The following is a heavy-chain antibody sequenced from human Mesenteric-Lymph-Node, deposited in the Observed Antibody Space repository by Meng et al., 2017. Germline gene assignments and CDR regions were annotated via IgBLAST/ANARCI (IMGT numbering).Heavy chain of an antibody. CDR2: INHSGST. CDR1: GGSFSGYY. V-gene: IGHV4-34*01. CDR3: ASSDYYRSDY. J-gene: IGHJ4*02. D-gene: IGHD3-22*01. Sequence: QVQLQQWGAGLWKPSETLSLTCAVYGGSFSGYYWSWIRQPPGKGLEWIGEINHSGSTNYSPSLKSRVTISLDKSKNQLSLKLNSVTAADTAVYYCASSDYYRSDYWGQGTLVTVSS.